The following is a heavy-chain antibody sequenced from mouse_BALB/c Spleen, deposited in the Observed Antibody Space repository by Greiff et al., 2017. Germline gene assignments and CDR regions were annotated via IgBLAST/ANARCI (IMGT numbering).Heavy chain of an antibody. CDR1: GYTFTSYW. Sequence: LQQPGSELVRPGASVKLSCKASGYTFTSYWMHWVKQRPGQGLEWIGNIYPGSGSTNYDEKFKSKATLTVDTSSSTAYMQLSSLTSEDSAVYYCARYPYYYGYDEGGFAYWGQGTLVTVSA. CDR3: ARYPYYYGYDEGGFAY. J-gene: IGHJ3*01. V-gene: IGHV1S22*01. CDR2: IYPGSGST. D-gene: IGHD2-2*01.